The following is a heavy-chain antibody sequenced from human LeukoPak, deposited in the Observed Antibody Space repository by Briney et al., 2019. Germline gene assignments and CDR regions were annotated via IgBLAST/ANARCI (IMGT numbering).Heavy chain of an antibody. CDR1: GFTFSSYA. D-gene: IGHD3-22*01. CDR2: ISGSSDST. Sequence: GGSLRLSCAASGFTFSSYAMSWVRQAPGKGLEWVSSISGSSDSTYYADSVKGRFTISRDNAKNSLYLQMNSLRAEDTAVYYCARESQSAYYFDSSGYVDAFDIWGQGTMVTVSS. V-gene: IGHV3-23*01. J-gene: IGHJ3*02. CDR3: ARESQSAYYFDSSGYVDAFDI.